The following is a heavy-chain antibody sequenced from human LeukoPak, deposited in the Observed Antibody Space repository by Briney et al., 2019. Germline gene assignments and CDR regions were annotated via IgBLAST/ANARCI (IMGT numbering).Heavy chain of an antibody. V-gene: IGHV4-61*02. CDR3: ARNTGENYYYYYMDV. CDR2: IYTSGST. Sequence: PSETLSLTCTVSGGSISSGSYYWSWIRQPAGKGLEWIGRIYTSGSTNYNPSLKSRVTISVDTSKNQFSLKLSSVTAADTAVYYCARNTGENYYYYYMDVWGKGTTVTVSS. CDR1: GGSISSGSYY. J-gene: IGHJ6*03. D-gene: IGHD2-8*02.